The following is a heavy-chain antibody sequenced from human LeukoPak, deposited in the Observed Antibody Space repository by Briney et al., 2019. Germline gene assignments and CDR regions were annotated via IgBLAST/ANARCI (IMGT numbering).Heavy chain of an antibody. CDR1: GGSISSGGYY. CDR2: IYYSGST. D-gene: IGHD5-18*01. J-gene: IGHJ4*02. CDR3: ARQVTFGYAYAYYFDY. V-gene: IGHV4-39*01. Sequence: SQTLSLTCAVSGGSISSGGYYWGWIRQPPGKGLEWIGSIYYSGSTYYNPSLKSRVTISVDTSKNQFSLKLSSVTAADTAVYYCARQVTFGYAYAYYFDYWGQGSLVTVSS.